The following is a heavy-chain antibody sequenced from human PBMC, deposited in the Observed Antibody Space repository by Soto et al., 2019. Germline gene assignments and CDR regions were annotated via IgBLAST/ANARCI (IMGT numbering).Heavy chain of an antibody. CDR1: GFTFSTYW. D-gene: IGHD1-7*01. Sequence: EVQLVESGGGLVQPGGSLRLSCAASGFTFSTYWMHWVRKPPGKGLVWVSRINNDGGNTAYADSVKGRFTISRDNAQSTLYLQMNSLRAEDTAVYYCARDPLIGTTDYGLDVWGQGTTVSVSS. CDR3: ARDPLIGTTDYGLDV. J-gene: IGHJ6*02. V-gene: IGHV3-74*01. CDR2: INNDGGNT.